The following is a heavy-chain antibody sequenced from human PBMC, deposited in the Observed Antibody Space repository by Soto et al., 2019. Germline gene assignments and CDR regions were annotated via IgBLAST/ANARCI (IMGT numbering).Heavy chain of an antibody. CDR3: AKDLWGSWTVDY. CDR2: IHPSGDTT. J-gene: IGHJ4*02. V-gene: IGHV1-46*02. D-gene: IGHD3-16*01. CDR1: GFTFQNYH. Sequence: QVQLVQSGAEVKEPGASVKVYCKASGFTFQNYHMHWVRQAPGQGLELMGIIHPSGDTTTYAQNFQGRLAMTRDTATSTAYMELSSLTSEDTAVYYCAKDLWGSWTVDYWGQGTLITASS.